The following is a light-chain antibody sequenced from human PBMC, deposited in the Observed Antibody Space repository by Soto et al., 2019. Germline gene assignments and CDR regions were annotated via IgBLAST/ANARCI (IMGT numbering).Light chain of an antibody. CDR1: QGISNY. Sequence: DIQMTQSPSSLSASVGDRVTITGRASQGISNYLAWYQQQPGKVPKLLIYGASTLQSGVPSRFSGSGSGTDFTLTISILQPEDVATYYCQKYNSAPFTFCPGTKVDMK. J-gene: IGKJ3*01. V-gene: IGKV1-27*01. CDR3: QKYNSAPFT. CDR2: GAS.